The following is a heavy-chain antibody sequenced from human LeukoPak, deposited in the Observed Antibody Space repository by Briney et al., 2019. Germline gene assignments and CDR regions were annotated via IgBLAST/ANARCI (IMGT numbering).Heavy chain of an antibody. J-gene: IGHJ3*01. D-gene: IGHD2-2*01. CDR2: IKHDGTEN. CDR1: GYTFSHYW. V-gene: IGHV3-7*01. CDR3: ARDSTTCHAFAFDV. Sequence: GGSLRLSCAASGYTFSHYWMSWVRQAPGKGLEWGANIKHDGTENDYADSLKGRSTISRENAKNSLYLQMNSLGAEDTAVYFCARDSTTCHAFAFDVRGQGTMVTVSS.